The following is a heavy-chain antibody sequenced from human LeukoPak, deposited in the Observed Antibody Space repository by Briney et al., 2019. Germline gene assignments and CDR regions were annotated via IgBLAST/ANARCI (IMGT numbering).Heavy chain of an antibody. V-gene: IGHV3-23*01. CDR3: AKDPDEFADYYGSGLVDY. J-gene: IGHJ4*02. CDR1: GFTFSSYG. D-gene: IGHD3-10*01. Sequence: GGTLRLSCAASGFTFSSYGMSWVRQAPGKGLEWVSAISGSGGSTYYADSVKGRFTISRDNSKNTLYQQMNSLRAEDTAVYYCAKDPDEFADYYGSGLVDYWGQGTLVTVSS. CDR2: ISGSGGST.